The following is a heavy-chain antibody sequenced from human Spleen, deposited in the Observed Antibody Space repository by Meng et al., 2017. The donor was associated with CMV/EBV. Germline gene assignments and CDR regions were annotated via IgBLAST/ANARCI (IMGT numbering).Heavy chain of an antibody. CDR3: TRGAPSCTFYDY. CDR2: IKSIVDGQTT. J-gene: IGHJ4*02. D-gene: IGHD2-8*01. V-gene: IGHV3-15*01. Sequence: SVFTFRNACMTCVRHAPGKGLEWVCRIKSIVDGQTTDYAAPVTCRFIISRDDSITTVYLQMNRLRTEDTAMYYCTRGAPSCTFYDYWGQGTLVTVSS. CDR1: VFTFRNAC.